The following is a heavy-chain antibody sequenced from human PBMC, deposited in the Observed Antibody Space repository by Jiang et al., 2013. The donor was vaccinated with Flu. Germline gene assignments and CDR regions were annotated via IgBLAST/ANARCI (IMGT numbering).Heavy chain of an antibody. CDR3: VREYVGGFFDH. J-gene: IGHJ4*02. CDR2: SNPGGTST. V-gene: IGHV1-46*01. Sequence: GAEVKKPGASVKVSCKASGYTFTGYYMHWVRQAPGQGLEWMGVSNPGGTSTNYAQKFRGRVTMTRDMSTSTVYMDLSSLRSEDTAVYYCVREYVGGFFDHWGQGTLVTISS. CDR1: GYTFTGYY. D-gene: IGHD5-12*01.